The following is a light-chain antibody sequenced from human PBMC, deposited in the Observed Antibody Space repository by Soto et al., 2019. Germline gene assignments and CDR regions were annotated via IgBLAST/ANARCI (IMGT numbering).Light chain of an antibody. V-gene: IGKV1-5*03. CDR1: QSINTW. CDR2: KAS. J-gene: IGKJ1*01. CDR3: QQYNGYSRT. Sequence: DIQMTQSPSTLSASIGDRVTITCRASQSINTWLAWYQQKPGKAPNLLIYKASSLESGVPSRFSGSGSGTEFTLTISSLQSDDFATYYCQQYNGYSRTFGQGTKVEIK.